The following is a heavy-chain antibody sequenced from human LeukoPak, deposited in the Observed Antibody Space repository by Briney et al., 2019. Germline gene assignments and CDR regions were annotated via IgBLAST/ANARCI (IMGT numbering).Heavy chain of an antibody. CDR3: ARYSGTYRDY. D-gene: IGHD1-26*01. CDR2: ISSSSTYM. CDR1: GFTFSSYN. Sequence: PGGSLRLPCAASGFTFSSYNMNWVRQAPGRGLEWVSSISSSSTYMFYADSVKGRFTISRDNAKNSLYLRMDSLRAEDTAVYYCARYSGTYRDYWGQGTLVTVSS. V-gene: IGHV3-21*01. J-gene: IGHJ4*02.